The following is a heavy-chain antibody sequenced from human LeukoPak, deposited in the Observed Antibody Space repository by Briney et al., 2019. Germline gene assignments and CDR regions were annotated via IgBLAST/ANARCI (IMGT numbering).Heavy chain of an antibody. CDR1: GFTFGDST. D-gene: IGHD5-12*01. Sequence: QPGGSLRLSCTSSGFTFGDSTMSWFRQAPGKGLDWVGFIKNKAYGGTTQYAASVKGRFTISRDDSKSIAYLQMNSLKTEDTAVYYCVRGGHGYDANQDCWGQGTLVTVSS. CDR2: IKNKAYGGTT. CDR3: VRGGHGYDANQDC. V-gene: IGHV3-49*03. J-gene: IGHJ4*02.